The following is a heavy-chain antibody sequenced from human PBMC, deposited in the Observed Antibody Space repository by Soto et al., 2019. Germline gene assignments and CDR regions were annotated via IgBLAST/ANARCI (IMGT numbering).Heavy chain of an antibody. CDR2: ISYDGSNK. CDR3: AKGQHCSTTSCYFYVYVMDV. D-gene: IGHD2-2*01. J-gene: IGHJ6*02. CDR1: GFIFNTYG. V-gene: IGHV3-30*18. Sequence: SLRLSCAASGFIFNTYGMHWVRQAPGKGLEWVAVISYDGSNKYYAGSVKGRLTISRDNSKNTLYLQMNSLRAEDTAVYYCAKGQHCSTTSCYFYVYVMDVWGQGT.